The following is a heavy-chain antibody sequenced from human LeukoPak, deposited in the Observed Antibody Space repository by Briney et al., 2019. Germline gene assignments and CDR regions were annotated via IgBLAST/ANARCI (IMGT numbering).Heavy chain of an antibody. V-gene: IGHV4-59*12. CDR3: TREVRSAWASFDP. J-gene: IGHJ5*02. Sequence: SETLSLTCTVSGGSISNYYWSWIRQPPGKGLEWIGSIHYSARIYYNPSLKSRLTISPDTSKNQFSLKLTSVTAADTAVYYCTREVRSAWASFDPWGQGTLVIVSS. CDR2: IHYSARI. CDR1: GGSISNYY. D-gene: IGHD1-26*01.